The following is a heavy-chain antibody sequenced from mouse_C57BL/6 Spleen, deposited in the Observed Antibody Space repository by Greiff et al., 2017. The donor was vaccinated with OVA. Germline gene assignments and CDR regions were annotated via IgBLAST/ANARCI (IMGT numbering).Heavy chain of an antibody. V-gene: IGHV2-6-1*01. Sequence: QVQLQQSGPGLVAPSQSLSITCTVSGFSLTSYGVHWVRQPPGKGLEWLVVIWSDGSTTYNSALKSRLSLSKDNSKSQVFLKMNSLQTDDTAMYYCARHGATVVHYYAMDYWGQGTSVTVS. CDR2: IWSDGST. CDR3: ARHGATVVHYYAMDY. D-gene: IGHD1-1*01. CDR1: GFSLTSYG. J-gene: IGHJ4*01.